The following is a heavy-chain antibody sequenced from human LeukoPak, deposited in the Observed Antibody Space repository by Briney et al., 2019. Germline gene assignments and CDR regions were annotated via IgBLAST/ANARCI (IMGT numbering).Heavy chain of an antibody. CDR2: IYYSGST. CDR1: GGSISSSSYY. CDR3: ARDWATVTELDY. V-gene: IGHV4-39*02. J-gene: IGHJ4*02. Sequence: SETLSLTCTVSGGSISSSSYYWGWIRQPPGKGLEWIGSIYYSGSTYYNPSLRSRVTISVDTSKNRFSLKLSSVTAADTAVYYCARDWATVTELDYWGQGTLVTVSS. D-gene: IGHD4-17*01.